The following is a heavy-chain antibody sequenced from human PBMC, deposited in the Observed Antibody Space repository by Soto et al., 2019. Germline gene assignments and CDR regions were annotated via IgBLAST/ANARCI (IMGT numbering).Heavy chain of an antibody. CDR3: AKDRGLAESGRWSHYYYGMDV. J-gene: IGHJ6*02. CDR1: GFNFNTYW. Sequence: SLRLSCAASGFNFNTYWMYWVRQAPGKGLEWVANIDTDGSRKNYVDSVKGRFTISRDNAKNTLFLEMNSLRGEDTAVYYCAKDRGLAESGRWSHYYYGMDVWGQGTTVTVSS. CDR2: IDTDGSRK. D-gene: IGHD1-26*01. V-gene: IGHV3-7*03.